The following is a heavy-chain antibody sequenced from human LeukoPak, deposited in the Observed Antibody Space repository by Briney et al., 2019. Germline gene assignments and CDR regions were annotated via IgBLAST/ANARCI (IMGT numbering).Heavy chain of an antibody. D-gene: IGHD2-2*01. V-gene: IGHV3-30*18. CDR3: AKDLGYCRSTSCHYYGMDV. J-gene: IGHJ6*02. CDR2: ISYEGSKK. Sequence: PGRSLRLSCAASGFPFIIYGMHGVRQAPGKGLEGVAVISYEGSKKYYADSGKGRFTMSRDNSKNTLYLQMNSVRAEDTAVYYCAKDLGYCRSTSCHYYGMDVWGQGTTVTVSS. CDR1: GFPFIIYG.